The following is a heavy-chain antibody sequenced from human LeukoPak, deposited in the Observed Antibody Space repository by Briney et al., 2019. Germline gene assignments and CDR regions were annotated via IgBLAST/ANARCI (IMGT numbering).Heavy chain of an antibody. V-gene: IGHV3-23*01. CDR3: ARDSSGKGTWYLDL. Sequence: PGGSLRLSCAASGFTFDTYAMSWVRQAPGKGLEWVSAISGSGGRTNYADSVKGRFTISRDNSKNTVYLQMNSLRPEDTAVYYCARDSSGKGTWYLDLWGRGALVTVSS. D-gene: IGHD3-22*01. CDR2: ISGSGGRT. CDR1: GFTFDTYA. J-gene: IGHJ2*01.